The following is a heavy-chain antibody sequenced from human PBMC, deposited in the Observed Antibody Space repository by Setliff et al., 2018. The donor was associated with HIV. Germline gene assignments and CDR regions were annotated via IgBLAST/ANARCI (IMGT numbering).Heavy chain of an antibody. Sequence: SETLSLTCSVSGDSVSNSHYYWAWIRQPPGKGLEWIGTIYYTGSTYYSPSLKSRVAISIDTFRDQFSLSLTSVTAADTAVYYCARGVPVLRYFDWLSRLGYWGQGTLVTVSS. CDR1: GDSVSNSHYY. CDR3: ARGVPVLRYFDWLSRLGY. CDR2: IYYTGST. V-gene: IGHV4-39*02. D-gene: IGHD3-9*01. J-gene: IGHJ4*02.